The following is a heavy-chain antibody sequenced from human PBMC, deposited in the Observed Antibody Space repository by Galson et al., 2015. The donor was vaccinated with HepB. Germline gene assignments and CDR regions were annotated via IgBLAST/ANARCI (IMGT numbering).Heavy chain of an antibody. CDR1: GYTFTSYY. V-gene: IGHV1-46*01. Sequence: SVKVSCKASGYTFTSYYMHWVRQAPGQGLEWMGIINPSGGSTSYAQKFQGRVTMTWDTSTSTVYMELSSLRSEDTAVYYCARNYYDSSGYWGGHAFDIWGQGTMVTVSS. D-gene: IGHD3-22*01. CDR2: INPSGGST. J-gene: IGHJ3*02. CDR3: ARNYYDSSGYWGGHAFDI.